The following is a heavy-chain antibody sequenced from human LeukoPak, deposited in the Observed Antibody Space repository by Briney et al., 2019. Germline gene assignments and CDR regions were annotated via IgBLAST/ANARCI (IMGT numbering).Heavy chain of an antibody. CDR1: GGSISSYY. D-gene: IGHD6-13*01. CDR3: ASSPRRSSSWTTPLPHYYFDY. Sequence: SETLSLTCTVSGGSISSYYWSWIRQPPGKGLEWIGYIYYSGSTNYNPSLESRVTISVDTSKNQFSLKLSSVTAADTALYYCASSPRRSSSWTTPLPHYYFDYWGQGTLVTVSS. V-gene: IGHV4-59*01. J-gene: IGHJ4*02. CDR2: IYYSGST.